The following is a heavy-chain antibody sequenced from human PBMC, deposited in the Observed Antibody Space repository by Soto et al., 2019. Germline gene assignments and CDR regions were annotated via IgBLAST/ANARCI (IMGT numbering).Heavy chain of an antibody. CDR1: GYSISSGYY. Sequence: SETLSLTCAVSGYSISSGYYWGWIRQPPGKGLEWIASIYHSGSTYYKPSLKSRVTISVDTSKNQFSLRLSSVTAADSAVYYCTRNGGSLGPDFDYWGRGTLVTSPQ. J-gene: IGHJ4*02. V-gene: IGHV4-38-2*01. CDR2: IYHSGST. D-gene: IGHD1-26*01. CDR3: TRNGGSLGPDFDY.